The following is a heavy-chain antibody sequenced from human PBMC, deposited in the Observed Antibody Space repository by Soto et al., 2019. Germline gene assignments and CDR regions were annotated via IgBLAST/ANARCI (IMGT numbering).Heavy chain of an antibody. CDR2: ISGSGAGT. D-gene: IGHD6-13*01. CDR1: GFSFSNYA. J-gene: IGHJ2*01. V-gene: IGHV3-23*01. CDR3: AKDQRSSSWSPWYFDR. Sequence: EVQLLESGGGLVQPGGSLRLSCAVSGFSFSNYAMSWVRQAPGKGLEWVSVISGSGAGTNYADSVKGRFTISRDNSKNTLYLQMYTLRAEDTAVYYCAKDQRSSSWSPWYFDRWGRGTLVTVSS.